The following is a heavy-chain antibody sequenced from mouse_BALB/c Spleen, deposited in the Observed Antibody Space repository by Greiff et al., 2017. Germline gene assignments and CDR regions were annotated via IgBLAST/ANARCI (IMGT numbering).Heavy chain of an antibody. CDR2: ISSGSSTI. V-gene: IGHV5-17*02. J-gene: IGHJ3*01. Sequence: EVKVEESGGGLVQPGGSRKLSCAASGFTFSSFGMHWVRQAPEKGLEWVAYISSGSSTIYYADTVKGRFTISRDNPKNTLFLQMTSLRSEDTAMYYCARGHGSSPAWFAYWGQGTLVTVSA. D-gene: IGHD1-1*01. CDR3: ARGHGSSPAWFAY. CDR1: GFTFSSFG.